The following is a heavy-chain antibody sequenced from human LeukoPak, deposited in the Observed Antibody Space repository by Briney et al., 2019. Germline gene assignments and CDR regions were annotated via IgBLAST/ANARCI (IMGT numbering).Heavy chain of an antibody. CDR2: IDHSGTT. Sequence: PSETLSLTCAVYGASFSGYYWNWIRQPPGKGLEWIGEIDHSGTTNYNPSLKSRVTISADTSKNQFSLKLTSVTAADTAVYYCARGPIDHDRGGHWGQGTLVTVSS. V-gene: IGHV4-34*01. J-gene: IGHJ1*01. D-gene: IGHD3-16*01. CDR3: ARGPIDHDRGGH. CDR1: GASFSGYY.